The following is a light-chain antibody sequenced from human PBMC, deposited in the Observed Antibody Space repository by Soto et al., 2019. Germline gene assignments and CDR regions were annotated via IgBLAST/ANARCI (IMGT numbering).Light chain of an antibody. Sequence: DIHITQSPSSLSASVGDRVTITCLASQDIGNFLNWYQVKPGSAPKLGIYDASILEPGVPVRFRGSGSGTDFSFTITDLQPEDIATYYCQQDDNLPLTFGGGTNVQIK. CDR2: DAS. J-gene: IGKJ4*01. CDR1: QDIGNF. CDR3: QQDDNLPLT. V-gene: IGKV1-33*01.